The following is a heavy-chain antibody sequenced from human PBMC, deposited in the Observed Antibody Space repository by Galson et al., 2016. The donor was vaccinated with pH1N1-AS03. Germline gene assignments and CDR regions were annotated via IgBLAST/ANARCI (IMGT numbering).Heavy chain of an antibody. CDR3: GKGGYSTSPPAVDS. V-gene: IGHV3-23*01. J-gene: IGHJ5*01. D-gene: IGHD6-6*01. Sequence: SLRLSRAASGFTFSNYVMSWVRQAPGKGLEWVSCISGSGGIANHADSVKGRLTTSRDNSKNTLYLQMNNLRAEDTAVYYCGKGGYSTSPPAVDSWGHGTLVTVSS. CDR1: GFTFSNYV. CDR2: ISGSGGIA.